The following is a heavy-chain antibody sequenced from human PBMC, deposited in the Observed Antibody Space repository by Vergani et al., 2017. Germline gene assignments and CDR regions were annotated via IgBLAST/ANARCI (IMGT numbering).Heavy chain of an antibody. Sequence: QVQLVLSGAEVKTPGASVKVSCKASGYTFTRYAMHWVRQAPCQRLEWMGWINAGNGNTKYSQKCQGRVTITRYTSAITAYLELSSLRSEDTAVFYCARSGSWRGMDFWGQGTTVTVSS. CDR1: GYTFTRYA. J-gene: IGHJ6*02. CDR2: INAGNGNT. CDR3: ARSGSWRGMDF. V-gene: IGHV1-3*01. D-gene: IGHD6-13*01.